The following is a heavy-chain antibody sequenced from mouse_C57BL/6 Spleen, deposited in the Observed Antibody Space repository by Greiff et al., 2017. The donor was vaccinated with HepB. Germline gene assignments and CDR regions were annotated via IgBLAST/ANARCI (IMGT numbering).Heavy chain of an antibody. CDR1: GYTFTDYE. Sequence: VQLQESGAELVRPGASVTLSCKASGYTFTDYEMHWVKQTPVHGLEWIGAIDPETGGTAYNQKFKGKAILTADKSSSTAYMELRSLTSEDSAVYYCTTSFFAYWGQGTLVTVSA. CDR2: IDPETGGT. J-gene: IGHJ3*01. CDR3: TTSFFAY. V-gene: IGHV1-15*01.